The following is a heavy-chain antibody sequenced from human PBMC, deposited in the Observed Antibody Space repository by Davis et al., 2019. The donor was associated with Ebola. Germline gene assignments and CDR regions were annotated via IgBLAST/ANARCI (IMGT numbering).Heavy chain of an antibody. CDR1: GFTFSSYW. V-gene: IGHV3-7*01. Sequence: GESLKISCAASGFTFSSYWMSWVRQAPGKGLEWVANIKQDGSEKYYVDSVKGRFTISRDNAKNTLYLQMNSLRAEDTAVYYCARDPAATYYYYGMDVWGQGTTVTVSS. CDR2: IKQDGSEK. CDR3: ARDPAATYYYYGMDV. J-gene: IGHJ6*02. D-gene: IGHD2-2*01.